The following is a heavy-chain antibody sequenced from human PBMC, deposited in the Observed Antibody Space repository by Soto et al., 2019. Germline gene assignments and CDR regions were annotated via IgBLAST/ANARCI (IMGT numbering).Heavy chain of an antibody. J-gene: IGHJ6*02. CDR1: GGSISSYY. CDR2: IYYSGST. Sequence: SETLSLTCTVSGGSISSYYWSWIRQPPGKGLEWIGYIYYSGSTNYNPSLKSRVTISVDTSKNQFSLKLSSLTAEDTAVYYWARDRRERYYYYYYGMYVWGQGTTVTVSS. CDR3: ARDRRERYYYYYYGMYV. D-gene: IGHD1-1*01. V-gene: IGHV4-59*01.